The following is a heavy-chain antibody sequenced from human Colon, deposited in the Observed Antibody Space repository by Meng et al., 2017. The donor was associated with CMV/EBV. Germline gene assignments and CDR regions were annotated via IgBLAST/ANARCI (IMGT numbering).Heavy chain of an antibody. V-gene: IGHV3-23*01. Sequence: GESLKISCATSGFTFDNYAMSWVRQAPGKGLEWVSAIVGGGGSRTYYADSVKGRFTISRDNSKSTLYLQINSPRVEDTAVYYCVKREYCSGSSCYTLNYYYYAVDVWGQGTTVTVSS. CDR1: GFTFDNYA. J-gene: IGHJ6*02. CDR3: VKREYCSGSSCYTLNYYYYAVDV. CDR2: IVGGGGSRT. D-gene: IGHD2-15*01.